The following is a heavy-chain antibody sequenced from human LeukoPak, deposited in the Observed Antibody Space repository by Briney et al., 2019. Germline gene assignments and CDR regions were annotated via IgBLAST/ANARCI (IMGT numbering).Heavy chain of an antibody. CDR3: AKDSGGSGYVNMDV. V-gene: IGHV3-23*01. CDR2: ISSTGGTT. J-gene: IGHJ6*03. CDR1: GITFSSCG. D-gene: IGHD5-12*01. Sequence: PGGTLRLSCAASGITFSSCGMSWVRQAPGKGLEWVSSISSTGGTTYYADSVKGRFPISRDNSKNTLYLQMHSLIAEAAVVYYCAKDSGGSGYVNMDVWGKGTTVTVSS.